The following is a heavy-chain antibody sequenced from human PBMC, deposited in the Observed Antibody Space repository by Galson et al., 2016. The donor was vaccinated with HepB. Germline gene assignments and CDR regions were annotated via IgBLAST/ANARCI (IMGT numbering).Heavy chain of an antibody. Sequence: TLSLTCSVSGASVSSGGYHWTWIRQSAGKGLEWVGRIFTYGSTNYNPSLRSRATVSLDTSKNQFSLRLDSMTAADSGIYYCATGISPRPFDIWGRGTMVTVSS. V-gene: IGHV4-61*02. CDR2: IFTYGST. CDR1: GASVSSGGYH. CDR3: ATGISPRPFDI. J-gene: IGHJ3*02. D-gene: IGHD6-6*01.